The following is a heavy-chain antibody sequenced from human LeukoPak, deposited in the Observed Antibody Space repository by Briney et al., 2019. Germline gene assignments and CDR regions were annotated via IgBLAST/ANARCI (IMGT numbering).Heavy chain of an antibody. D-gene: IGHD6-19*01. J-gene: IGHJ6*02. CDR1: GYTFTGYY. CDR3: ARDPYSSGWPSYYYYGMDV. CDR2: INPNSGST. Sequence: ASVKVSCKASGYTFTGYYMHWVRQAPGQGLEWMGWINPNSGSTNYAQKFQGRVTMTRDTSISTAYMELSRLRSDDTAVYYCARDPYSSGWPSYYYYGMDVWGQGTTVTVSS. V-gene: IGHV1-2*02.